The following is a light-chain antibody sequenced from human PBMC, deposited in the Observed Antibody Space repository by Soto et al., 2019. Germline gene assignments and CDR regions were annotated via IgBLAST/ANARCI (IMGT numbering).Light chain of an antibody. Sequence: QAVVTQPPSASGTPGQRVAISCSGSSFNIGSNPVNWYQQLPGTAPKLLIYSNNQRPSGVPDRFSGSKSGTSASLAISGLQSEDEADYYCSSYAGSSNVFGTGTKVTVL. CDR1: SFNIGSNP. CDR2: SNN. J-gene: IGLJ1*01. CDR3: SSYAGSSNV. V-gene: IGLV1-44*01.